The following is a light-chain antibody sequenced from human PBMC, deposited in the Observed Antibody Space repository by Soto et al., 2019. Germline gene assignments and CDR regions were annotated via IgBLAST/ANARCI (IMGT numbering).Light chain of an antibody. CDR1: QSVSSNY. CDR3: QQYSRSPPT. V-gene: IGKV3-20*01. Sequence: DIVLTHSPCTLSLSPVERATLSCRASQSVSSNYLAWYQQKPGQAPRLLMYGASSRATGIPDRFSGSGSGTDFILTITRLEPEDFAVYYCQQYSRSPPTFGQGTKVDIK. CDR2: GAS. J-gene: IGKJ1*01.